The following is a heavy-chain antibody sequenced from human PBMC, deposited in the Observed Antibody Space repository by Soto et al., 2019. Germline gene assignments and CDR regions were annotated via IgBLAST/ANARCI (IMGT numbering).Heavy chain of an antibody. J-gene: IGHJ6*03. D-gene: IGHD2-15*01. CDR1: GGSFSGYY. CDR2: INHSGST. Sequence: SETLSLTCAVYGGSFSGYYWSWIRQPPGKGLEWIGEINHSGSTNYNPSLKSRVTISVDTSKNQFSLKLSSVTAADTAVYYCARSSRWIYCSGGSCLTHYYYYMDVWGKGTTVTVSS. CDR3: ARSSRWIYCSGGSCLTHYYYYMDV. V-gene: IGHV4-34*01.